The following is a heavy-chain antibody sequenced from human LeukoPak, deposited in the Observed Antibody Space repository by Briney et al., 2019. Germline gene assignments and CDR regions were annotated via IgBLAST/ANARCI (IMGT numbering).Heavy chain of an antibody. CDR2: MHSSGST. J-gene: IGHJ4*02. CDR1: GGSISSYY. V-gene: IGHV4-4*07. CDR3: ARKAVHYGRGSNAY. Sequence: PSETLSLTCTVSGGSISSYYWSWIRQPAGKGLEWIGRMHSSGSTNYNPSIKSRVTMSLDTSKNQFSLKVDSVTAADTAMYYCARKAVHYGRGSNAYWAKGTRVAVP. D-gene: IGHD3-10*01.